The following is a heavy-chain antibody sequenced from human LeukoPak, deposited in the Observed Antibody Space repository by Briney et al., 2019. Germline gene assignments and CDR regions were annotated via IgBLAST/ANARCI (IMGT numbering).Heavy chain of an antibody. Sequence: GESLKISCKGSGYSFTSYWIGWVRQMPGKGLEWMGIIYPGDSDTRYSPSFQGQVTISADKSISTAYLKWNSLKASDTAIYYCASRHYYDRSGYPGHAFDIWGQGTMVTVSS. CDR3: ASRHYYDRSGYPGHAFDI. CDR1: GYSFTSYW. D-gene: IGHD3-22*01. J-gene: IGHJ3*02. CDR2: IYPGDSDT. V-gene: IGHV5-51*01.